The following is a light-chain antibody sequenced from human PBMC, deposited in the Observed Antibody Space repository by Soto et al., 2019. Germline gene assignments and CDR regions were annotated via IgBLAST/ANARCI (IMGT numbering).Light chain of an antibody. J-gene: IGLJ1*01. CDR2: DVT. CDR1: SSDVGGYNY. V-gene: IGLV2-11*01. Sequence: QSALTQPRSVSGSPGQSVTISCTGTSSDVGGYNYVSWYQQYPGKAPKLMVSDVTKRPSGVPDRFSGSKSGNTASLTISGFLAEDEADYYCCSYAGSYTYVFGTGTKVTVL. CDR3: CSYAGSYTYV.